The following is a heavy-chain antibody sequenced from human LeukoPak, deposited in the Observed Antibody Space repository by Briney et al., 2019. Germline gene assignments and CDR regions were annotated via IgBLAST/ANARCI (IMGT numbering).Heavy chain of an antibody. Sequence: SETLSLTCTVSGGSISSYYWSWIRQPPGKGPEWIGYIYYSGSTNYNPSLKSRVTISVDTSKNQFSLKLSSVTAADTAVYYCARDKSGVFDYWGQGTLVTVSS. V-gene: IGHV4-59*01. D-gene: IGHD3-3*01. CDR1: GGSISSYY. J-gene: IGHJ4*02. CDR2: IYYSGST. CDR3: ARDKSGVFDY.